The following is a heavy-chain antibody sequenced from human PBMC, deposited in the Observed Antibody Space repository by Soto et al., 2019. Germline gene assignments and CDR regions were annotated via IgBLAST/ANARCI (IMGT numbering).Heavy chain of an antibody. V-gene: IGHV4-61*01. CDR1: GGSVSSGSYY. J-gene: IGHJ5*02. D-gene: IGHD2-15*01. CDR3: ARDRVYCSGGSCYLDP. Sequence: QVQLQESGPGLVKPSETLSLTCTVSGGSVSSGSYYWSWIRQPPGKGLEWIGYTYYSGSTNYNPSLKSRVTISVDTSKNQFSLKLRSVTAADTAVYYCARDRVYCSGGSCYLDPWGQGTLVTVSS. CDR2: TYYSGST.